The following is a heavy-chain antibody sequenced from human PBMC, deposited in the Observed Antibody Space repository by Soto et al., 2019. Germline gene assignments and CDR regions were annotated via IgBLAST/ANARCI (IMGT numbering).Heavy chain of an antibody. CDR2: IYYSGST. D-gene: IGHD6-13*01. J-gene: IGHJ4*02. Sequence: QVQLQESGPGLVKPSQTLSLTCTVCGGSISSGDYYWSWIRQPPGKGLEWIGSIYYSGSTYYNPSFKSRVTISVDTSKTQFSLKLNSVTAADTAVYYCASRHSSPYFDYWGQGTLVTVSS. CDR3: ASRHSSPYFDY. V-gene: IGHV4-30-4*01. CDR1: GGSISSGDYY.